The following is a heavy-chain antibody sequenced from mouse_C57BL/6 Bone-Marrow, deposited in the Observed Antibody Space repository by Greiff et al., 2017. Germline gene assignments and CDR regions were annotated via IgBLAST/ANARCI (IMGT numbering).Heavy chain of an antibody. Sequence: QVQLQQPGAELVKPGASVKLSCKASGYTFTSYWMHWVKQRPGQGLEWIGMIHPNSGSTNYNEKFKSKATLTVDKSSSTAYMQLSSLTSEDSAVYYCAPPTVVASDWYFDVWGTGTTVTVSS. CDR2: IHPNSGST. J-gene: IGHJ1*03. V-gene: IGHV1-64*01. CDR1: GYTFTSYW. D-gene: IGHD1-1*01. CDR3: APPTVVASDWYFDV.